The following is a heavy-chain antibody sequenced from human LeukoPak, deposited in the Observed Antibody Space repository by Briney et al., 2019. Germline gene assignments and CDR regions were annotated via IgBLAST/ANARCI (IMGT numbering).Heavy chain of an antibody. J-gene: IGHJ4*02. D-gene: IGHD2-15*01. V-gene: IGHV4-30-2*01. Sequence: SQTLSLTCAVSGGSISSGGYSWSWIRQPPGKGLEWIGYIYHSGSTYYNQSLKSRVTMSVDRSKNQFSLKLSSVTAADTAVYYCASANCSGASCPSDNWGQGTLVTVSS. CDR1: GGSISSGGYS. CDR3: ASANCSGASCPSDN. CDR2: IYHSGST.